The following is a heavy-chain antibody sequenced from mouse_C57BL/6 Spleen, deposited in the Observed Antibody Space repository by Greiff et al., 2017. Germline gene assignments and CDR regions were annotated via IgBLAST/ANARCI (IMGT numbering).Heavy chain of an antibody. D-gene: IGHD1-1*01. CDR2: IDPNSGGT. Sequence: QVQLKQPGAELVKPGASVKLSCKASGYTFTSYWMPWVKQRPGRGLEWIGRIDPNSGGTKYNEKFKSKATLTVDKPSSTAYMQLSSLTSEDSAVYYCARSYYGSSYNDMDYWGQGTTVTVSS. CDR1: GYTFTSYW. J-gene: IGHJ4*01. V-gene: IGHV1-72*01. CDR3: ARSYYGSSYNDMDY.